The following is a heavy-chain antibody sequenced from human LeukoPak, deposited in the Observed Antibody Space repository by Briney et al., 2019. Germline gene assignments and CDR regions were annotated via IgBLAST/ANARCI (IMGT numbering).Heavy chain of an antibody. CDR3: AREVGYSSGYVQQTKTPLYYFDY. CDR1: GGSISSSPFS. J-gene: IGHJ4*02. V-gene: IGHV4-39*07. CDR2: IYYSGST. Sequence: PSETLSLTCTVSGGSISSSPFSWGWIRQPPGKGLEWIGSIYYSGSTYYNPSLKSRVTISVDTSKNQFSLKLTSVTAADTAVYYCAREVGYSSGYVQQTKTPLYYFDYWGQGTLVTVSS. D-gene: IGHD5-18*01.